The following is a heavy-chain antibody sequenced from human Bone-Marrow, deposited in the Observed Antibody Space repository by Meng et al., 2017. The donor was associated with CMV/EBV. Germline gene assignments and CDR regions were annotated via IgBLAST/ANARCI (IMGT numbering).Heavy chain of an antibody. CDR3: AKAPYEYDSSGYDY. CDR1: GFRFNNYG. Sequence: LSLTCAASGFRFNNYGMHWFRQAPGKGLEWVTFIRYDGGRTFYADSVEGRFTVSRDSSKNTLYLQMNSLRLDDTAVYYCAKAPYEYDSSGYDYWGQGTLVTVSS. D-gene: IGHD3-22*01. V-gene: IGHV3-30*02. CDR2: IRYDGGRT. J-gene: IGHJ4*02.